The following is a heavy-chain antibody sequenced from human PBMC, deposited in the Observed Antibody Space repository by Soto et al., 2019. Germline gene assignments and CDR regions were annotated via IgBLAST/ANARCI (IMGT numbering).Heavy chain of an antibody. Sequence: QVQLVQSGAEVKKPGSSVKVSCKASGGTFSSYTISWVRQAPGQGLEWMGRIIPILGIANYAQKFQGRVTITADKSTSTAYMELSSLRSEDTAVYYCASTALYYYDSSGYYYFDYWGQGTLVTVSS. V-gene: IGHV1-69*02. CDR3: ASTALYYYDSSGYYYFDY. J-gene: IGHJ4*02. CDR2: IIPILGIA. CDR1: GGTFSSYT. D-gene: IGHD3-22*01.